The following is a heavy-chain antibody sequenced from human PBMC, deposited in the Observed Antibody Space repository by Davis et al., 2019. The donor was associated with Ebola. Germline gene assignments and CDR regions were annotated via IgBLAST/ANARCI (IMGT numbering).Heavy chain of an antibody. CDR2: ISAYNGNT. CDR1: GYTFTSYG. D-gene: IGHD3-3*01. CDR3: ASDPGFLEWLPYYYYGMDV. V-gene: IGHV1-18*01. Sequence: ASVKVSCKASGYTFTSYGISWVRQAPGQGLEWMGWISAYNGNTNYAQKLQGRVTMTTDTSTSTAYMELRSLRSDDTAVYYCASDPGFLEWLPYYYYGMDVWGQGTTVTVSS. J-gene: IGHJ6*02.